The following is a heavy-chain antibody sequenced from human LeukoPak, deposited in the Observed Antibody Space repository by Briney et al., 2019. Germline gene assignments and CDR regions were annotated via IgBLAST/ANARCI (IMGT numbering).Heavy chain of an antibody. V-gene: IGHV4-34*01. CDR2: INHSGST. D-gene: IGHD3-3*01. CDR3: ARLETGADFDY. CDR1: GGSFSGYY. J-gene: IGHJ4*02. Sequence: SETLSLTCAVYGGSFSGYYWSWIRQPPGKGLEWIGEINHSGSTNYNPSLKSRVTISVDTSKNQFSLKLSSVTAADTAVYYCARLETGADFDYWGQGNLVTVSS.